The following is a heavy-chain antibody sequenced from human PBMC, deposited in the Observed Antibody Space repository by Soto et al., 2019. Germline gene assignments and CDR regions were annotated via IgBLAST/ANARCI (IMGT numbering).Heavy chain of an antibody. J-gene: IGHJ4*02. V-gene: IGHV3-72*01. CDR1: GFTFSDHY. CDR2: TRNKANSYTT. CDR3: LRVAKVGYYFDY. D-gene: IGHD1-26*01. Sequence: GGSLRLSCAASGFTFSDHYMDWVRQAPGKGLEWVGRTRNKANSYTTEYAASVKGRFTISGDESQNSLYLQMNSLKTEDTAVYYCLRVAKVGYYFDYWGQGTLVTVSS.